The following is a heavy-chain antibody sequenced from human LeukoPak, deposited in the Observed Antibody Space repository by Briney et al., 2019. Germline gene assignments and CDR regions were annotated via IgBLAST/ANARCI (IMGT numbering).Heavy chain of an antibody. Sequence: GGSLRLSCAASGFTFSSYSMNWVRQAPGEGLEWVSSISSSSSYIYYADSVKGRFTISRDNAKNSLYLQMNSLRAEDTAVYYCARRDSSGYPYWGQGTLVTVSS. CDR2: ISSSSSYI. CDR1: GFTFSSYS. J-gene: IGHJ4*02. CDR3: ARRDSSGYPY. V-gene: IGHV3-21*01. D-gene: IGHD3-22*01.